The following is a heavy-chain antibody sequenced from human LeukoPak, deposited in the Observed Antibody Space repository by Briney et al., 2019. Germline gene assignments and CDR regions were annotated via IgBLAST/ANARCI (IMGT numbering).Heavy chain of an antibody. J-gene: IGHJ4*02. Sequence: GGSLRLSCAASGFTFTRYAMKWVRQAPGKGLEWVSSISSSSSSYIYYADSVKGRFTISRDNAKNSLYLQMNSLRAEDTAVYYCARVTEAPYYFDYWGQGTLVTVSS. CDR3: ARVTEAPYYFDY. CDR2: ISSSSSSYI. CDR1: GFTFTRYA. V-gene: IGHV3-21*01.